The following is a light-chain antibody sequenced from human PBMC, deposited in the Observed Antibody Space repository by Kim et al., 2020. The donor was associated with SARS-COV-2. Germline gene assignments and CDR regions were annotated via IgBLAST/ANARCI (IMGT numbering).Light chain of an antibody. CDR2: GAS. CDR3: QQYNKWPPLT. Sequence: VSPGERATLSCRASQSVSSNLAWYQQKPGQAPRLLIYGASTRATGIPARFSGSGSGTEFTLTISSLQSEDFAVYYCQQYNKWPPLTFGGGIKLEI. J-gene: IGKJ4*01. V-gene: IGKV3-15*01. CDR1: QSVSSN.